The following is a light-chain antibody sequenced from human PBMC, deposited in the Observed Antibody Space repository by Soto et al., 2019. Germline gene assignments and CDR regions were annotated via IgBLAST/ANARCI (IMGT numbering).Light chain of an antibody. V-gene: IGLV1-44*01. CDR1: SSNIGSSN. J-gene: IGLJ1*01. Sequence: QSVLTQPPSVSGTPGQRVTISCSGSSSNIGSSNVNWYQQLPGTAPNLLIYTNNQRPSGVPDRFSGSKSGTSASLAISGLQSEDVADYYCAAWDDSLSGRVFGTGTKVTVL. CDR2: TNN. CDR3: AAWDDSLSGRV.